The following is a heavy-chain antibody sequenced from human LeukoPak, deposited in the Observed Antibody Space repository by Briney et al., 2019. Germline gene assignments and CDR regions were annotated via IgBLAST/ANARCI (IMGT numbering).Heavy chain of an antibody. Sequence: SETLSLTCTVSGGSISSYYSSWIRQPPGKGLEWIGYIYYSGSTNYNPSLKSRVTISVDTSKNQFSLKLSSVTAADTAVYYCAREGLACDYWGQGTLVTVSS. D-gene: IGHD6-19*01. CDR3: AREGLACDY. CDR1: GGSISSYY. V-gene: IGHV4-59*01. CDR2: IYYSGST. J-gene: IGHJ4*02.